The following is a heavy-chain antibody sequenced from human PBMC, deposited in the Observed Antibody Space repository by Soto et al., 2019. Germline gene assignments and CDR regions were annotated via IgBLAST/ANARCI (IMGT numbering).Heavy chain of an antibody. V-gene: IGHV1-46*03. CDR3: AREGGPGYCSSTSCPGFDH. Sequence: ASVKVSCKASGYTFTSYYMHWVRQAPGQGLEWMGIINPSGGSTSYAQKFQGRVTMTRDTSTSTVYMELSSLRSGDTAVYYCAREGGPGYCSSTSCPGFDHWGQGTLVTVSS. CDR2: INPSGGST. D-gene: IGHD2-2*01. CDR1: GYTFTSYY. J-gene: IGHJ4*02.